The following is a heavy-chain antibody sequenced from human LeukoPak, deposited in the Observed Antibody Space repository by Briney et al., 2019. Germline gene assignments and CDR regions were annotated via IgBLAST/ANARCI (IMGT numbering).Heavy chain of an antibody. J-gene: IGHJ3*02. V-gene: IGHV3-66*01. CDR2: FYSGGGT. CDR1: GFTVSSNF. Sequence: PGGSLRLSCAASGFTVSSNFMNWVRQAPGKGLEWIPVFYSGGGTYYADSVKGRFTISRDNSKNTLYLQMNSLRAEDTAVYYCAREADSSGPCSRDAFDIWGQGTMVTVSS. CDR3: AREADSSGPCSRDAFDI. D-gene: IGHD3-22*01.